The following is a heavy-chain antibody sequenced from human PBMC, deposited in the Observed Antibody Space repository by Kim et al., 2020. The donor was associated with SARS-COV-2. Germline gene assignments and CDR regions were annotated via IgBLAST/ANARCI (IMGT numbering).Heavy chain of an antibody. CDR1: GFTFSGSA. V-gene: IGHV3-73*01. Sequence: GGSLRLSCAASGFTFSGSAMHWVRQAPGKGLEWVGRIRNKANNYATSYAASVKGRFTISRDDSKNTAYLQMNSLKTEDTAVYYCTSRDVYDTSGRIDYWGQGTLVTVSS. CDR2: IRNKANNYAT. CDR3: TSRDVYDTSGRIDY. J-gene: IGHJ4*02. D-gene: IGHD3-22*01.